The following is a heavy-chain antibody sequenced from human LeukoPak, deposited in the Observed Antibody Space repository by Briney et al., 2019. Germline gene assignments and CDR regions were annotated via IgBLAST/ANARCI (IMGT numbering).Heavy chain of an antibody. Sequence: SETLSLTCTVSGGSIRSTNYYWSWIRQDPAKGLEWIGYIYHSGSTYYNPALKSRVTISLDTSKNQFSLKLRSVTAADTAVYYCTRANYYDSTGYLPVVYPSDYWGQGTLVTVFS. V-gene: IGHV4-31*03. J-gene: IGHJ4*02. CDR1: GGSIRSTNYY. CDR3: TRANYYDSTGYLPVVYPSDY. D-gene: IGHD3-22*01. CDR2: IYHSGST.